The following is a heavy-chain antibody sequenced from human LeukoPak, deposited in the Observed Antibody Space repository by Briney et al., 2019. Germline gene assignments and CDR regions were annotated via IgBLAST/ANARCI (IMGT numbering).Heavy chain of an antibody. V-gene: IGHV4-61*02. J-gene: IGHJ4*02. CDR2: MYTSGST. Sequence: SETLSLTCTVSGGSISSGSYYWSWIRQPAGQGLEYIGRMYTSGSTNYNPSLKSRVTISVDTSKNQFSLKLSSVTAADTAVYYCARGNRFEGELEYWGQGTLVTVSS. CDR3: ARGNRFEGELEY. D-gene: IGHD3-10*01. CDR1: GGSISSGSYY.